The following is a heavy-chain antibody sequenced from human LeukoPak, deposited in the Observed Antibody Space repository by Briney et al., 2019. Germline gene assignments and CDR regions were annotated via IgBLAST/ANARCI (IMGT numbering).Heavy chain of an antibody. CDR3: ARMTPDSPSFDY. J-gene: IGHJ4*02. Sequence: RGSGPTLVNPTQTLTLTCTFSGFSLSTPEMCVTWIRQPPGKALEWLARIDWDDDKFYSPSLRTRLTISKDTPKNQVVLRMTNMDPVDTGTYCCARMTPDSPSFDYWGQGALITVSS. CDR1: GFSLSTPEMC. CDR2: IDWDDDK. D-gene: IGHD2-15*01. V-gene: IGHV2-70*17.